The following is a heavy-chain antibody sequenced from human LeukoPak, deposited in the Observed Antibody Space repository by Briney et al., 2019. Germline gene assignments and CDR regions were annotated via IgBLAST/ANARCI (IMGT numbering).Heavy chain of an antibody. Sequence: GASVKVSCKASGYTFTTYVTHWVRQAPGQRLEWMGWIITGNGNTKYSQRFHGRVTFTTDTSAGTTYMELSSLRSEDTAIYYCAGPDELSSGWSFDYWGQGTLVTVPS. CDR2: IITGNGNT. V-gene: IGHV1-3*04. J-gene: IGHJ4*02. D-gene: IGHD6-19*01. CDR1: GYTFTTYV. CDR3: AGPDELSSGWSFDY.